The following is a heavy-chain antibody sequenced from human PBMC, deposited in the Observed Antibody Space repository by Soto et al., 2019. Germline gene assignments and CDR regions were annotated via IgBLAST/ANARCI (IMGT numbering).Heavy chain of an antibody. D-gene: IGHD6-13*01. J-gene: IGHJ6*02. CDR2: ISYDGSNK. CDR3: ARAGYSSSWKGPGTTYYYYGMDV. CDR1: GFTFSSYA. Sequence: QVQLVESGGGVVQPGRSLRLSCAASGFTFSSYAMHWVRQAPGKGLEWVAVISYDGSNKYYADSVKGRFTISRDNSKNTLYLQMNSLRAEDTAEYYCARAGYSSSWKGPGTTYYYYGMDVWGQGTTVTVSS. V-gene: IGHV3-30-3*01.